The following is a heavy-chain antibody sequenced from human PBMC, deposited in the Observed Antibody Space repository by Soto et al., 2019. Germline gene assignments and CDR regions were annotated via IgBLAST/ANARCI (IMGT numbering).Heavy chain of an antibody. J-gene: IGHJ5*02. CDR1: GGSISSGNYY. CDR2: IYYSGST. CDR3: PNWFDP. V-gene: IGHV4-30-4*01. Sequence: SETLSLTCTVSGGSISSGNYYWSWIRQHPGKGLEWIGYIYYSGSTYYNPSLKSRVTISVDTSKSQFSLRLTSVTAADTAGVEAPNWFDPWGQGTLVTVSS. D-gene: IGHD2-15*01.